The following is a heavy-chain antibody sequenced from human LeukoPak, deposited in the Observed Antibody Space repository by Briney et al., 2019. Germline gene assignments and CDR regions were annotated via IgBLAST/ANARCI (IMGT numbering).Heavy chain of an antibody. CDR1: GGSFSGYY. Sequence: SETLSLTCAVYGGSFSGYYWSWIRQPPGKGLEWIGEINHSGSTNYNPSLKSRVTISVDTSKNQFSLKLSSVTAADTAVYYCARHGVGLLWFGESPFDYWGQGTLVTVSS. CDR3: ARHGVGLLWFGESPFDY. D-gene: IGHD3-10*01. J-gene: IGHJ4*02. V-gene: IGHV4-34*01. CDR2: INHSGST.